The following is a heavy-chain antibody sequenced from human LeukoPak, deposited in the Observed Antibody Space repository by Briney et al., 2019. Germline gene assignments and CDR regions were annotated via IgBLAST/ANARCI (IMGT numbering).Heavy chain of an antibody. V-gene: IGHV3-23*01. D-gene: IGHD6-13*01. J-gene: IGHJ4*02. CDR2: IGGSGDST. CDR1: AFTFSSYA. CDR3: AKAGGAYSSSWYLYFDY. Sequence: GGSLRLSCAASAFTFSSYAMTLVRQAPGKGLDWVSTIGGSGDSTSYADSVKGRFTISRDSSKNTLFLQMNSLRAEDTAIYYCAKAGGAYSSSWYLYFDYWGQGTLVTVSS.